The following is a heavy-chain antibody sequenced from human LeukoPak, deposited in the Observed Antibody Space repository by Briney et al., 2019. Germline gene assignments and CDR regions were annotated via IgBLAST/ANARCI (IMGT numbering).Heavy chain of an antibody. CDR2: INHSGST. CDR3: ARYGGSSYYYDSSGSYNWFDP. Sequence: SETLSLTCAVYGGSFSGYYWSWIRQPPGKGLEWIGEINHSGSTNYNPSLKSRVTISVDTSKNQFSLKLSSVTAADTAVYYCARYGGSSYYYDSSGSYNWFDPWGQGTLVTVSS. CDR1: GGSFSGYY. J-gene: IGHJ5*02. D-gene: IGHD3-22*01. V-gene: IGHV4-34*01.